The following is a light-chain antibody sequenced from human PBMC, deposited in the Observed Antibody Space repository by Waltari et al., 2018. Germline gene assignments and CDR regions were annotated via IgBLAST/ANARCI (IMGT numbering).Light chain of an antibody. V-gene: IGKV2-30*02. Sequence: DVVMTQSPLSLPVTLGQSASISCRSSQSFVHTDGRTYLNWFHQKPGQTPRRLLYKVSNRESGVPDRFSGSGSGTDFTLRISRVEAEDVGTYYCMQGTHPYTFGPGTKLEI. CDR2: KVS. CDR1: QSFVHTDGRTY. J-gene: IGKJ2*01. CDR3: MQGTHPYT.